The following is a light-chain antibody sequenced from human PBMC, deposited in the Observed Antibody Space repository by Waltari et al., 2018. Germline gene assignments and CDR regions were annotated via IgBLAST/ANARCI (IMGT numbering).Light chain of an antibody. CDR2: RSN. Sequence: QSVLTQPPSASGTPGQTVTISCSGTTSNIGRNSVFWYQQLPGTAPKLLIYRSNRRPSRSPHRFSASKSGTSASLAISGLRSEDEADYYCAAWDDSLSVSYVFGSGTKVTV. V-gene: IGLV1-47*01. CDR3: AAWDDSLSVSYV. CDR1: TSNIGRNS. J-gene: IGLJ1*01.